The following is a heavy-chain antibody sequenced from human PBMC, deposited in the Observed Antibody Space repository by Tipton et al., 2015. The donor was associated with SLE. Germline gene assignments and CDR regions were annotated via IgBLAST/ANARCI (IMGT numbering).Heavy chain of an antibody. Sequence: TLSLTCTVSGGSISSYYWSWIRQPPGKGLEWIGYIYYSGTTNYNPSLKSRVTMSLDTSKNQFSLKLSSVTAADTAVYYCARGRYYFDYWGQGTLVTVSS. CDR2: IYYSGTT. CDR1: GGSISSYY. V-gene: IGHV4-59*12. J-gene: IGHJ4*02. CDR3: ARGRYYFDY.